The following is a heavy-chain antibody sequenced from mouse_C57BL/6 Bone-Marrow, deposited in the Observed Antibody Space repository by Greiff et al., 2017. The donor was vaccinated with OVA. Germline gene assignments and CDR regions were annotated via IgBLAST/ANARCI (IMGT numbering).Heavy chain of an antibody. V-gene: IGHV3-6*01. Sequence: ESGPGLVKPSQSLSLTCSVTGYSITSGYYWNWIRQFPGNKLEWMGYISYDGSNNSNPSLKNRISITRDTSKNQFFLKLNSVTTEDTATYYWARSEGNYEVDYWGQGTTLTVSS. CDR1: GYSITSGYY. D-gene: IGHD2-1*01. CDR2: ISYDGSN. CDR3: ARSEGNYEVDY. J-gene: IGHJ2*01.